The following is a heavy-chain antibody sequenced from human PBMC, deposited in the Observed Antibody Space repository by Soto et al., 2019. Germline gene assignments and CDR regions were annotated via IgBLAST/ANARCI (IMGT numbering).Heavy chain of an antibody. CDR2: ISSNGVGT. D-gene: IGHD6-19*01. CDR3: ERREQLDYYYMDV. Sequence: EVQLVESGGGLVQPGGSLRLSCAASGFTFSNYAMDWVRQAPGKVLEYVSGISSNGVGTYYANSVKDRFTISRDNSKNTLDLQMGSLRAEDMAVYYCERREQLDYYYMDVWGKGTSVTVSS. V-gene: IGHV3-64*01. J-gene: IGHJ6*03. CDR1: GFTFSNYA.